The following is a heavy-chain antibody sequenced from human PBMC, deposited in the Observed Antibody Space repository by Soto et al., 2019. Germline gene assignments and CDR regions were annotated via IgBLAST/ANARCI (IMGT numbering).Heavy chain of an antibody. D-gene: IGHD3-9*01. CDR1: GFTFSHYA. CDR3: VRDRGHNAGYYELFAY. J-gene: IGHJ4*02. Sequence: GGSLRLSCEASGFTFSHYAMHWVRQAPGRGLEWVAVISYDGSDKSYADSVKGRFTISRDNSKNTLFLQMNSLRAEDTAVYFCVRDRGHNAGYYELFAYWGQGTLVTVSS. V-gene: IGHV3-30-3*01. CDR2: ISYDGSDK.